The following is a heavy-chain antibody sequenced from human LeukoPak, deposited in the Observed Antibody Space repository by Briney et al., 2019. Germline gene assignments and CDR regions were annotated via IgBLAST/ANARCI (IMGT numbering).Heavy chain of an antibody. Sequence: GESLQISCKAAGYSFTSYCIGWVRQMPGTGLEWMGIIYPGDSDTRYSPSFQGQVTFSADNSIGTAYLQWSSLKATDTATYYCATSRIMATISPLDYWGQGTLVTVSS. CDR2: IYPGDSDT. D-gene: IGHD5-24*01. J-gene: IGHJ4*02. CDR1: GYSFTSYC. V-gene: IGHV5-51*01. CDR3: ATSRIMATISPLDY.